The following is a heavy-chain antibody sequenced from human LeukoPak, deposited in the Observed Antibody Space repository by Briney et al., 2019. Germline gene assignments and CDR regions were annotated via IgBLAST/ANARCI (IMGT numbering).Heavy chain of an antibody. V-gene: IGHV3-23*01. J-gene: IGHJ4*02. D-gene: IGHD6-19*01. Sequence: GGSLRLSCAASGFTFSTYAMSWVRQAPGKGLEWVSGMTDSGGGTYYADSVKGRFTISRDNSKNTLHLQINSLGVEDTAVYYCAKGGVSGWYTPRPDSWGQGTLVTVSS. CDR3: AKGGVSGWYTPRPDS. CDR1: GFTFSTYA. CDR2: MTDSGGGT.